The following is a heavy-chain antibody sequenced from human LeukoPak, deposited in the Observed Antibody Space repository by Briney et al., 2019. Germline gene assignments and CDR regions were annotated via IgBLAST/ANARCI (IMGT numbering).Heavy chain of an antibody. D-gene: IGHD5-18*01. V-gene: IGHV1-18*01. CDR3: ARAGGYSYGLLGYYYYGMDV. CDR1: GYTFTSYG. CDR2: ISAYNGNT. J-gene: IGHJ6*02. Sequence: ASVKVSCKASGYTFTSYGISWVRQAPGQGLEWMGWISAYNGNTNYAQKLQGRVTMTTDTSTSTAYMELRSLRSDDTAVYYCARAGGYSYGLLGYYYYGMDVWGQGTTVTVSS.